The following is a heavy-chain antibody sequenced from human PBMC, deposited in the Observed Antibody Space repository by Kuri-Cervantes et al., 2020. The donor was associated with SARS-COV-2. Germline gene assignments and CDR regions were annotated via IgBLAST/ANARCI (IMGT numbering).Heavy chain of an antibody. V-gene: IGHV3-20*04. CDR1: GFTFDDYG. CDR3: ARDPGYDILTGYYPAADDAFDI. Sequence: GESLKISCAASGFTFDDYGMSWVRQAPGKGLEWVSGINWNGGSTGYADSVKGRFTISRDNAKNSLYLQMNSLRAEDTAVYYCARDPGYDILTGYYPAADDAFDIWGQGTMVTVSS. D-gene: IGHD3-9*01. J-gene: IGHJ3*02. CDR2: INWNGGST.